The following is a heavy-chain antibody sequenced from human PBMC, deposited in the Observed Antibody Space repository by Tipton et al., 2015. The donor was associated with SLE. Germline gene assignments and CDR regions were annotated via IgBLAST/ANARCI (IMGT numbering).Heavy chain of an antibody. CDR3: ARGPTPPFGSGWYSFDY. CDR2: VYYSGSA. V-gene: IGHV4-61*01. J-gene: IGHJ4*02. Sequence: TLSLTCTVSGGSISSGSHYWSWIRQPPGKGLEWIDYVYYSGSANYNPSLKSRVTVSVDTSKNQVSLNLTSVTAADTAVYYCARGPTPPFGSGWYSFDYWGQGTLVTVSS. D-gene: IGHD6-19*01. CDR1: GGSISSGSHY.